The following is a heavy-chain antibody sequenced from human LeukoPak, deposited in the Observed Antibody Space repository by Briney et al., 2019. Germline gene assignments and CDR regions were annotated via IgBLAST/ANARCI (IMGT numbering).Heavy chain of an antibody. J-gene: IGHJ4*02. D-gene: IGHD2-8*01. V-gene: IGHV4-31*03. CDR3: ARDKYCTSGVCYFDY. CDR2: IHYSGST. CDR1: GGFTGSGNYY. Sequence: TLSLTCTVSGGFTGSGNYYWSWIRQHPGKGLEWIGYIHYSGSTYYNPSLKTRVTISMDTSKNQLSLKLQSVTAADTAVYYCARDKYCTSGVCYFDYWGQGTLVTVSS.